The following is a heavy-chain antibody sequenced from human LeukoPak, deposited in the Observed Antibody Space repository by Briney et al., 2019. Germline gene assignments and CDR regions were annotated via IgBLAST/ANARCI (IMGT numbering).Heavy chain of an antibody. J-gene: IGHJ4*02. CDR1: GGSVSSSNYY. CDR3: ARVTTYGGNSLDY. D-gene: IGHD4-23*01. V-gene: IGHV4-61*01. CDR2: IYYSGST. Sequence: SETLSLTCTVSGGSVSSSNYYWSWIRQPPGKGLEWIGYIYYSGSTNYNPSLKSRITISADTSKNQFSLKLSSVTAADTAVYYCARVTTYGGNSLDYWGQGTLVTVSS.